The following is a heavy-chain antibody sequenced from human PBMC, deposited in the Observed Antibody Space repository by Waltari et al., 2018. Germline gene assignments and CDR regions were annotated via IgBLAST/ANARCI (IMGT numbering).Heavy chain of an antibody. CDR1: GFTFSSYA. CDR3: AKDPQVPVVPYFDY. J-gene: IGHJ4*02. Sequence: EVQLLESGGGLVQPGGSLRLSCAASGFTFSSYAMSWVRQAPGKGLEWVSAISGSGGSTYYADSVKGLFTISRDNAKNALYLQMNSLRAEDTAVYYCAKDPQVPVVPYFDYWGQGTLVTVSS. V-gene: IGHV3-23*01. CDR2: ISGSGGST. D-gene: IGHD2-15*01.